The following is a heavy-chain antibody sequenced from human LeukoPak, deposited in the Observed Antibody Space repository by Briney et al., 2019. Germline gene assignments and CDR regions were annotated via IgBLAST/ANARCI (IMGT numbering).Heavy chain of an antibody. Sequence: SETLSLTCAVSGDPISSDKWWSWVRQPPGKGLEWIGEINHGGSTNYNPSLKSRVTISVDTSKNQFSLKLNSVTAADTAQYYCAREDCSAGTCYVFDYWGQGTLVTVSS. V-gene: IGHV4-4*02. J-gene: IGHJ4*02. D-gene: IGHD2-15*01. CDR1: GDPISSDKW. CDR2: INHGGST. CDR3: AREDCSAGTCYVFDY.